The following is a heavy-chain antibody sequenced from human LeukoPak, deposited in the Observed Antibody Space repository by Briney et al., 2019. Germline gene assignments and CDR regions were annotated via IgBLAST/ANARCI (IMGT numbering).Heavy chain of an antibody. CDR1: GFTFSGFG. Sequence: GGSLRLSCAASGFTFSGFGMHWVRQAPGKGLEWVAVISYDESYKYYGDSVKGRFTISRDNPKNTVFLQMNSLRAEDTAVYYWAKTRSKAAGGRVPEINNWGRETLATVS. V-gene: IGHV3-30*18. D-gene: IGHD6-13*01. CDR2: ISYDESYK. J-gene: IGHJ4*02. CDR3: AKTRSKAAGGRVPEINN.